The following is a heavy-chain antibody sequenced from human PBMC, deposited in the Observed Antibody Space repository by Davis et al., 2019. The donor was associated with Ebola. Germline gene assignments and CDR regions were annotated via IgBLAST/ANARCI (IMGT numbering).Heavy chain of an antibody. J-gene: IGHJ5*02. V-gene: IGHV1-2*02. Sequence: ASVKVSCKASGYTFTGYYMHWVRQAPGQGLEWMGWINPNSGGTNYAQKFQGRVTMTRDTSISTAYMELSRLRSDDTAVYYCARVNYDFWSGYYSDNWFDPWGQGTLVTVSS. CDR3: ARVNYDFWSGYYSDNWFDP. D-gene: IGHD3-3*01. CDR1: GYTFTGYY. CDR2: INPNSGGT.